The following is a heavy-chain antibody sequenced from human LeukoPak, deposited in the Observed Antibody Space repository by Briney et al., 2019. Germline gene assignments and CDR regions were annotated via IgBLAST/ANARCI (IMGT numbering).Heavy chain of an antibody. V-gene: IGHV1-46*01. Sequence: ASVKVSCKASGYTFTSYYTHWVRQAPGQGLEWMGIINPSGGSTSYTQKFQGRVTMTRDTSTSTVYMELSSLRSGDTAVYYCAREASIVVVTAGSFDYWGQGTLVTPSS. J-gene: IGHJ4*02. CDR2: INPSGGST. CDR3: AREASIVVVTAGSFDY. CDR1: GYTFTSYY. D-gene: IGHD2-21*02.